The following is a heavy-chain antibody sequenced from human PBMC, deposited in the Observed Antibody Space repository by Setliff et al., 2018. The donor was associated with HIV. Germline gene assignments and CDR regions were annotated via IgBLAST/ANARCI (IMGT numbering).Heavy chain of an antibody. CDR2: IIPIFGTT. CDR3: ARDPSIAVAGAAV. V-gene: IGHV1-69*13. J-gene: IGHJ6*02. Sequence: SVKVSCKASGGTFSSYAISWVRQAPGQGLEWMGGIIPIFGTTNYAQRFQGRVTITADEWTSTAYMELSSLRSEDTAVYYCARDPSIAVAGAAVWGQGTTVTVSS. D-gene: IGHD6-19*01. CDR1: GGTFSSYA.